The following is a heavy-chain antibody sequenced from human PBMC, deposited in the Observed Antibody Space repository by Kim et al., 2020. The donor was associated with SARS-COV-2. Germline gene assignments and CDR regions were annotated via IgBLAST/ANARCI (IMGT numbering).Heavy chain of an antibody. CDR1: GGSFSGYY. J-gene: IGHJ4*01. V-gene: IGHV4-34*01. CDR3: ARDHRCSGGNCYSDSFDS. Sequence: SETLSLTCAVYGGSFSGYYWSWIRQPPGKGLEYIGEINHSGSTNYNPSLKSRVTISVDTSKNQFSLKLRSVTAADTAVYYCARDHRCSGGNCYSDSFDSWGHGSLVTVSP. CDR2: INHSGST. D-gene: IGHD2-15*01.